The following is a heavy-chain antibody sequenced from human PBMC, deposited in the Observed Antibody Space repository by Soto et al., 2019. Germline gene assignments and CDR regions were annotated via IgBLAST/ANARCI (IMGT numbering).Heavy chain of an antibody. Sequence: QVQLVESGGGVVKPGGSLRLSCAASGFIFSDYYMSWIRQAPGKGLEWISFISSGSSVIKYADSVKGRFTVSRDNADNSLYLQMNSLRVDDTAIYYCAAQRIVGAAVWYFEFWGRGTLVGVSS. CDR2: ISSGSSVI. D-gene: IGHD1-26*01. CDR3: AAQRIVGAAVWYFEF. J-gene: IGHJ2*01. CDR1: GFIFSDYY. V-gene: IGHV3-11*04.